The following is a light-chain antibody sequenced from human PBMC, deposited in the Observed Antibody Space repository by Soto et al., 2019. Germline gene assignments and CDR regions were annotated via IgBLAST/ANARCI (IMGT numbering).Light chain of an antibody. V-gene: IGKV3-15*01. J-gene: IGKJ1*01. Sequence: EIVMTQSPATLSVSTGERATLSCRASQSVSSNLAWYQQKAGQAPRLLMYAASTRDIGIPGRFSGSGSGTEFTLTISSLQSEDFAIYYCQQSDKWPPTFGQGTKVDIK. CDR1: QSVSSN. CDR2: AAS. CDR3: QQSDKWPPT.